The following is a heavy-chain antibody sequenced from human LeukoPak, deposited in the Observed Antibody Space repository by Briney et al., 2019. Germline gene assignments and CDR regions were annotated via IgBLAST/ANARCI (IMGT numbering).Heavy chain of an antibody. D-gene: IGHD6-13*01. CDR2: ISAYNGNT. Sequence: GASVKVSCKASGYTFTSYGISWVRQAPGQGLEWMGWISAYNGNTNYAQKLQGRVTMTTDTSTSTAYMELRSLRSDDTAVYYCARSYSSSWYRVYYYGMDVWGQGTTVTVSS. CDR3: ARSYSSSWYRVYYYGMDV. J-gene: IGHJ6*02. CDR1: GYTFTSYG. V-gene: IGHV1-18*01.